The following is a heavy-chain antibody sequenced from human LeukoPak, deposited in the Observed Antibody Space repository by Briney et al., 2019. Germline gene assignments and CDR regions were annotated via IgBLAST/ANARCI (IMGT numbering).Heavy chain of an antibody. CDR2: IIPIFGTA. D-gene: IGHD6-19*01. Sequence: ASVKVSCKASGGTFSSYAINWVRQAPGQGLEWMGGIIPIFGTANYAQKFQGRVTITADKSTSTAYMELSSLRSEDTAVYYCATPAVAGIYYYYMDVWGKGTTVTVSS. CDR3: ATPAVAGIYYYYMDV. CDR1: GGTFSSYA. J-gene: IGHJ6*03. V-gene: IGHV1-69*06.